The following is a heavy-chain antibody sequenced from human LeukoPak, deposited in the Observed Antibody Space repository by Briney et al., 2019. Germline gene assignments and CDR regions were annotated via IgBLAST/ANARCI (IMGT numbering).Heavy chain of an antibody. V-gene: IGHV1-69*04. CDR3: ARALVRGGDGFDP. CDR1: GGTFSSYA. CDR2: IIPILGIA. J-gene: IGHJ5*02. Sequence: ASVKVSCKASGGTFSSYAISWVRQAPGQGLEWMGRIIPILGIANYAQKFQGRVTITADKSTSTAYMELTSLRSEDTAVYYCARALVRGGDGFDPWGQGTPVTVSS. D-gene: IGHD3-10*01.